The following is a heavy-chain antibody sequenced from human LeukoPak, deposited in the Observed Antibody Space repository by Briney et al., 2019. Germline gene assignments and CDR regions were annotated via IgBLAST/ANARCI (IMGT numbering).Heavy chain of an antibody. CDR2: ISSSSSYI. V-gene: IGHV3-21*01. Sequence: PGGSLRLSCAASGFTFSSYSMNWVGQASGKGLEWFSSISSSSSYIYYADSVKGRFTISRDNAKNSLYLQMNSLRAEDTAVYYCARALGGNYYDSSGRIAYWGQGTLVTVSS. CDR1: GFTFSSYS. CDR3: ARALGGNYYDSSGRIAY. J-gene: IGHJ4*02. D-gene: IGHD3-22*01.